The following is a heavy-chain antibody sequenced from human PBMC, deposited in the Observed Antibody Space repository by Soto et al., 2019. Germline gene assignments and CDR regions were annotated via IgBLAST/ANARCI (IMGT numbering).Heavy chain of an antibody. Sequence: GGSLRLSCAASGFTFSDHYMDWVRQAPGKGLEWVGRTRNKANSYSTEYAASVKGRFTISRDDSKNSLYLQMNSLKTEDTAVYYCARYGRSWELHAFDIWGQGTRVTVAS. V-gene: IGHV3-72*01. CDR1: GFTFSDHY. D-gene: IGHD1-26*01. CDR3: ARYGRSWELHAFDI. J-gene: IGHJ3*02. CDR2: TRNKANSYST.